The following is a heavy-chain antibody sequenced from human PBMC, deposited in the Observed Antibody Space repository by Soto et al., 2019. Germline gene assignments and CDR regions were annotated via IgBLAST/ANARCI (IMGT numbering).Heavy chain of an antibody. V-gene: IGHV1-46*01. CDR3: ARGYGGKQEEDYSFDY. D-gene: IGHD4-17*01. CDR2: INPSGGST. Sequence: GASVKVSCKASGYTFTSYYMHWVRQAPGQGLEWMGIINPSGGSTSYAQEFQGRVTMTRDTSTSTVYMELSSLRSEDTAVYYCARGYGGKQEEDYSFDYWGQGTLVTVSS. J-gene: IGHJ4*02. CDR1: GYTFTSYY.